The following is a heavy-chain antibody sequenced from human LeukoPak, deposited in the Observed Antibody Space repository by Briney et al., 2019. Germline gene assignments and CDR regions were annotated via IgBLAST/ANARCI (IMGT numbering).Heavy chain of an antibody. D-gene: IGHD5-12*01. CDR2: INHSGST. J-gene: IGHJ4*02. CDR3: ARPGYSGYDFDY. Sequence: SETLSLTCAVYGGSFSGYYWSWTRQPPGKGLEWIGEINHSGSTNYNPSLKSRVTISVDTSKNQFSLKLSSVTAADTAVYYCARPGYSGYDFDYWGQGTLVTVSS. V-gene: IGHV4-34*01. CDR1: GGSFSGYY.